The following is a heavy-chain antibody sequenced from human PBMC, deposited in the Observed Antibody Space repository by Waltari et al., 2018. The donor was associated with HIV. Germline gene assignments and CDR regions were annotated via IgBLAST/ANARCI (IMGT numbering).Heavy chain of an antibody. J-gene: IGHJ4*02. CDR1: GYTFTTYG. V-gene: IGHV1-18*01. Sequence: QVQLVQSGAEVKKPGASVKVSCKTSGYTFTTYGITWVRQAPGQGLEWMGWISSHNGKTNYAQRLQGRVTMTTDTSTTTGYMELRNLRSDDTAVYYCASGPGVVIPSFFHYWGQGTLVTVSS. CDR2: ISSHNGKT. D-gene: IGHD3-3*01. CDR3: ASGPGVVIPSFFHY.